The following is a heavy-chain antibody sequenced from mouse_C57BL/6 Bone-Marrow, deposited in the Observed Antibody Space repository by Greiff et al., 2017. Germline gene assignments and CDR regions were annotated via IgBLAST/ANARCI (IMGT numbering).Heavy chain of an antibody. CDR3: ARQGYVGAMDY. Sequence: DVHLVESGGGLVKPGGSLKLSCAASGFTFSSYTMSWVRQTPEKRLAWVATISGGGGNTYYPDSVKGRFTISRDNAKNTLYLQMSRLRSEDTALYYCARQGYVGAMDYWGQGTSVTVSS. J-gene: IGHJ4*01. V-gene: IGHV5-9*01. CDR2: ISGGGGNT. D-gene: IGHD2-10*02. CDR1: GFTFSSYT.